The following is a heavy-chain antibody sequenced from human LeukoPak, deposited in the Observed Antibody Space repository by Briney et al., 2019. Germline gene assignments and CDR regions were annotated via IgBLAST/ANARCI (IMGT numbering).Heavy chain of an antibody. V-gene: IGHV3-21*01. J-gene: IGHJ6*02. CDR2: ISSSSSYI. D-gene: IGHD2-15*01. CDR3: ARDHDEVAIYYYYGMDV. Sequence: GGSLRLSCAASGFTFSSYSMNWVRQAPGKGLKWVSSISSSSSYIYYADSVKGRFTISRDNAKNSLYLQMNSLRAEDTAVYYCARDHDEVAIYYYYGMDVWGQGTTVTVSS. CDR1: GFTFSSYS.